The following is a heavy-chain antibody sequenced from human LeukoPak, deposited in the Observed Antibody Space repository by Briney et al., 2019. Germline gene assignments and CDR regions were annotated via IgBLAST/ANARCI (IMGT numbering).Heavy chain of an antibody. CDR2: ISSSSSYI. V-gene: IGHV3-21*01. D-gene: IGHD3-22*01. Sequence: GGSLRLSCAASGFTFSSYSMNWVPQAPGKGLEWVSSISSSSSYIYYADSVKGRFTISRDNAKNSLYLQMNSLRAEDTAVYYCARGDDSSEAFDIWGQGTMVTVSS. CDR1: GFTFSSYS. CDR3: ARGDDSSEAFDI. J-gene: IGHJ3*02.